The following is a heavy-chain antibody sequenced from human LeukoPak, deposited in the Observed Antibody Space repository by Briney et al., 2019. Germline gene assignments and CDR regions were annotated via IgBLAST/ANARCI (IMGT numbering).Heavy chain of an antibody. J-gene: IGHJ4*02. CDR3: AKDPGYSSGWFDY. Sequence: GALRLSCAASGFTFSSYAMSWVRQAPGKGLEWGSAISGSGGSTYYADSVKGRFTISRDNSKNTLYLQMNSLRAEDTAVYYCAKDPGYSSGWFDYWGQGTLVTVSS. CDR2: ISGSGGST. V-gene: IGHV3-23*01. CDR1: GFTFSSYA. D-gene: IGHD6-19*01.